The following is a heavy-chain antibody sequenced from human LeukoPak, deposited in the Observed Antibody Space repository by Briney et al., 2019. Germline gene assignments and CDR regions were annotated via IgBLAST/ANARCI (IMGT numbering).Heavy chain of an antibody. D-gene: IGHD3-10*01. Sequence: PSETLSLTCTVSGGSISSYYWSWIRQPPGKGLEWIGYIYYSGSTNYNPSLKSRVTISVDTSKNQFSLKLNSVTAADTAVYYCARERVREVHDAFDIWGQSTMVTVSS. CDR2: IYYSGST. CDR3: ARERVREVHDAFDI. CDR1: GGSISSYY. J-gene: IGHJ3*02. V-gene: IGHV4-59*01.